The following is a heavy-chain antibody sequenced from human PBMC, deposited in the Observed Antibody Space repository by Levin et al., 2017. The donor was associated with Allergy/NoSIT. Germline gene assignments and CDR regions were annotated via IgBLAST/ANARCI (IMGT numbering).Heavy chain of an antibody. V-gene: IGHV4-39*01. Sequence: SQTLSLTCTVSGGSIRSSIYYWGWIRQPPGKGLEWIGSTHYSGITYYNPSLKSRVTISVDTSKNQFSLKLSSVTAADTAVYYCARTVRGYYYMDVWGKGTTVTVSS. J-gene: IGHJ6*03. CDR2: THYSGIT. D-gene: IGHD3-10*01. CDR3: ARTVRGYYYMDV. CDR1: GGSIRSSIYY.